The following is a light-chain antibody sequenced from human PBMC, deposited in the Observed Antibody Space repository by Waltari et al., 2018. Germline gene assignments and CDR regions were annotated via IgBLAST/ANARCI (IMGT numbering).Light chain of an antibody. CDR3: QQYYNYPLT. J-gene: IGKJ4*01. V-gene: IGKV1-8*01. CDR1: QGISTY. CDR2: AAS. Sequence: AIRMTQSPSSFSASTGDRVTITCRASQGISTYLAWYQQKPGKAPKLLMYAASTLQSGVPSRFSGSGSVTDFTLTISCLQSEDFATYYCQQYYNYPLTFGGGTKVEIK.